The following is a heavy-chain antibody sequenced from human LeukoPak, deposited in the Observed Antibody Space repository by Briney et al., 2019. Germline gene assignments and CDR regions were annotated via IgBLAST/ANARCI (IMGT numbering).Heavy chain of an antibody. CDR3: TTDRVVRATYYYYGMDV. Sequence: GGSLRLSCAASGFTFSKAWMSWVRQAPGKGLEWVGRIKSKTDGGTTDYAAPVKGRFTISRDDSKNTLYLQMNSLKTEDTAVYYCTTDRVVRATYYYYGMDVWGQGTTVTVSS. J-gene: IGHJ6*02. V-gene: IGHV3-15*01. CDR1: GFTFSKAW. D-gene: IGHD3-10*01. CDR2: IKSKTDGGTT.